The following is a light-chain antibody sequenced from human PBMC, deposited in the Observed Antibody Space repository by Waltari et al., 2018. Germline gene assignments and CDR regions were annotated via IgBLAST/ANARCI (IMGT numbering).Light chain of an antibody. J-gene: IGLJ3*02. V-gene: IGLV1-44*01. CDR3: AAWDGSQFARV. CDR1: SSIIGSDT. CDR2: STN. Sequence: QSVLTQPPSASGTPGQRAIISCSGSSSIIGSDTVNWYQQLPGTAPRLLIFSTNHRPPGVPDRSPGSKSGPSACLAISGLQSEDESDYYGAAWDGSQFARVFGGGTKLSVL.